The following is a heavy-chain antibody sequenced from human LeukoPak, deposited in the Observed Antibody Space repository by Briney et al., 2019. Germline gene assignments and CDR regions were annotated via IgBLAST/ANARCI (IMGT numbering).Heavy chain of an antibody. Sequence: GGSLRLSCAASGFTITTYAMTWVRQAPGKGLEWVSGITGSGASTYYTNSVKGRFTISRDNSKDTLYLQMNSLRVDDTAVYYCAKRDSSNDFWSGYHAFDIWGQGTMVTVPS. V-gene: IGHV3-23*01. CDR1: GFTITTYA. CDR2: ITGSGAST. CDR3: AKRDSSNDFWSGYHAFDI. J-gene: IGHJ3*02. D-gene: IGHD3-3*01.